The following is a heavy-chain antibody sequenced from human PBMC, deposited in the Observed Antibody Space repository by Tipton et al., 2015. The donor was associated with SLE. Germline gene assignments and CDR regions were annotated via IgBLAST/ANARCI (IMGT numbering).Heavy chain of an antibody. D-gene: IGHD6-19*01. CDR2: ISDGGTT. CDR1: GGPFSGYY. J-gene: IGHJ4*02. V-gene: IGHV4-34*01. CDR3: AREYSSGWSY. Sequence: TLSLTCAVYGGPFSGYYWSWVRQPPGKGLEWIGEISDGGTTNYNPSLKSRVTISIDTSKKQFSLKLSSVTAADTAVYYCAREYSSGWSYWGQGTLVTVSS.